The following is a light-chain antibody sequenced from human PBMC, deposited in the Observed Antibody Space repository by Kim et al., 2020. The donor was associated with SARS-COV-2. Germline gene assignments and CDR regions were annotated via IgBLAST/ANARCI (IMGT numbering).Light chain of an antibody. V-gene: IGKV1-13*02. Sequence: AIQLTQSPSSLSASVGDRVTITCRASQGISSALAWYQQKPGKAPKLLIYDASSLESGVPSRFSGSGSGTDCTLTISSLQPEDFATYFCQQFNSYPLTFGQGTEVDIK. CDR1: QGISSA. CDR3: QQFNSYPLT. J-gene: IGKJ1*01. CDR2: DAS.